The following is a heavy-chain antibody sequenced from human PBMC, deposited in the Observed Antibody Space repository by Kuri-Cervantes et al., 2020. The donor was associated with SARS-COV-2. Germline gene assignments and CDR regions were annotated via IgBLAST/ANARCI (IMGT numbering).Heavy chain of an antibody. CDR3: AGEPYYGSARDYYGMDV. CDR1: GYTFTSYY. J-gene: IGHJ6*02. V-gene: IGHV1-46*01. Sequence: ASVTVSCKASGYTFTSYYMHWVRQAPGQGLEWMGIINPSGGSTSYAQKFQGRVTMTRDTSTSTVYMELSSLRSEDTAVYYCAGEPYYGSARDYYGMDVWGQGTTVTVSS. D-gene: IGHD3-10*01. CDR2: INPSGGST.